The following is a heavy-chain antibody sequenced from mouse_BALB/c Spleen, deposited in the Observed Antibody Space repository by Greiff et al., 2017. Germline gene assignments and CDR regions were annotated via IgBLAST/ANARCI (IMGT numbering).Heavy chain of an antibody. CDR1: GFTFSSYT. CDR3: TRGLTARATKEGFAY. Sequence: DVHLVESGGGLVKPGGSLKLSCAASGFTFSSYTMSWVRQTPEKRLEWVATISSGGSYTYYPDSVKGRFTISRDNAKNTLYLQMSSLKSEDTAMYYCTRGLTARATKEGFAYWGQGTLVTVSA. CDR2: ISSGGSYT. V-gene: IGHV5-6-4*01. D-gene: IGHD3-2*01. J-gene: IGHJ3*01.